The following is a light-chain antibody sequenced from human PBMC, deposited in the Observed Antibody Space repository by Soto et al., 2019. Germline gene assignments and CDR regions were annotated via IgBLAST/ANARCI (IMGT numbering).Light chain of an antibody. CDR1: QSVSGN. Sequence: IVMTQSPATLSVSPGERATLSCRASQSVSGNLAWYQQKPGQAPRLLIYGAPTRATGVPARFSGSGSGTEFTLTISSLQSEDFALYHCQQYHNWPPFTFGGGTKVDIK. J-gene: IGKJ4*01. CDR2: GAP. CDR3: QQYHNWPPFT. V-gene: IGKV3-15*01.